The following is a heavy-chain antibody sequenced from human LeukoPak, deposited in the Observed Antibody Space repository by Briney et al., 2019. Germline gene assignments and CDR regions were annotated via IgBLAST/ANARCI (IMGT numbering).Heavy chain of an antibody. Sequence: GASVKVSCKVSGYTLTELSMHWVRQAPGEGLEWMGGFDPEDGETTYAQKFQGRVTMTEDTSTDTAYMELSSLRSEDTAAYYCAREGGYYYGSGGFDYWGQGTLVTVSS. J-gene: IGHJ4*02. CDR1: GYTLTELS. D-gene: IGHD3-10*01. CDR2: FDPEDGET. V-gene: IGHV1-24*01. CDR3: AREGGYYYGSGGFDY.